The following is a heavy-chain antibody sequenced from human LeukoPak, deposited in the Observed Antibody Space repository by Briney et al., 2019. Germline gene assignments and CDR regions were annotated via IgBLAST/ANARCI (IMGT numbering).Heavy chain of an antibody. CDR1: GGTFSSYA. Sequence: ASVKVSCKASGGTFSSYAISWVRQAPGQGLEWMGRIIPILGIANYAQKFQGRVTITADKSTSTAYMELRSLRSDDTAVYYCARVVTTEDFDYWGQGTLVTVSS. CDR2: IIPILGIA. J-gene: IGHJ4*02. CDR3: ARVVTTEDFDY. V-gene: IGHV1-69*04. D-gene: IGHD2-21*02.